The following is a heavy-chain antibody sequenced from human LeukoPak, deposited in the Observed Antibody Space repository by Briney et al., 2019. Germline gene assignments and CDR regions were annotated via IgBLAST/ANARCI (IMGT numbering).Heavy chain of an antibody. CDR2: VDPEDGET. CDR1: GYSFTDYF. CDR3: TTAGKFYYGSGSPSWFDP. Sequence: ASVKISFKASGYSFTDYFMHWVQQAPGKGLEWMGRVDPEDGETIYGEKFQGRVTITADTSTDTAYMELSSLRSEDTAVYYCTTAGKFYYGSGSPSWFDPWGQGTLVTVSP. J-gene: IGHJ5*02. D-gene: IGHD3-10*01. V-gene: IGHV1-69-2*01.